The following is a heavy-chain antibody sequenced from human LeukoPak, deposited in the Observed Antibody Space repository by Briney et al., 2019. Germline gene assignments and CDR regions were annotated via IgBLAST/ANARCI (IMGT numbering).Heavy chain of an antibody. CDR3: ARHLAPSSGYLTLDY. CDR2: INHSGST. Sequence: PSETLSLTCAVYGGSFSGYYWSWIRQPPGKGLEWIGEINHSGSTNYNPSLKSRVTISVDTSKNQFSLKLSSVTAADTAVYYCARHLAPSSGYLTLDYWGQGTLVTVSS. V-gene: IGHV4-34*01. D-gene: IGHD3-22*01. CDR1: GGSFSGYY. J-gene: IGHJ4*02.